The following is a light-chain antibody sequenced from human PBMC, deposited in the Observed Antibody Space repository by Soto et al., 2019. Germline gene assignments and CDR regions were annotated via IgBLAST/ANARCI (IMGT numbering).Light chain of an antibody. Sequence: EVVLTQSPGTLSLSPGERATLSCRASQSVSSYSLAWYQQKPGHPPRVFIYGASTRATGIPDRFSGSGSGTDFTLTISRLEPEDFAVYYCQQYTDWPLTFGQGTKV. CDR3: QQYTDWPLT. J-gene: IGKJ1*01. CDR1: QSVSSYS. V-gene: IGKV3-20*01. CDR2: GAS.